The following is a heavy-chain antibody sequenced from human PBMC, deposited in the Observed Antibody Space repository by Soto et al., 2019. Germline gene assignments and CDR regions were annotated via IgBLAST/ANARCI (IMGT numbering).Heavy chain of an antibody. CDR1: GFTVSSNY. D-gene: IGHD4-17*01. CDR3: ARGFILRLDAFDI. V-gene: IGHV3-53*04. Sequence: GGSLRLSCAASGFTVSSNYMSWVRQAPGKGLEWVSVIYSGGSTYYADSVKGRFTISRHNSKNTLYLQMNSLRAEDTAVYYCARGFILRLDAFDIWGQGTMVTVSS. CDR2: IYSGGST. J-gene: IGHJ3*02.